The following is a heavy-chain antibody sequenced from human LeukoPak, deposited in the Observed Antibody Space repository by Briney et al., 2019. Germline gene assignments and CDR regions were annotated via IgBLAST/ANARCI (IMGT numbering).Heavy chain of an antibody. J-gene: IGHJ5*02. CDR2: IYYSGST. CDR1: GGSISSYY. CDR3: ARLGFGELLYGWFDP. Sequence: SETLSLTCTVSGGSISSYYWSWIRQPPGKGLEWIGYIYYSGSTNYNPSLKGRVTISVDTSKNQFSLKLSSVTAADTAVYYCARLGFGELLYGWFDPWGQGTLVTVSS. D-gene: IGHD3-10*01. V-gene: IGHV4-59*01.